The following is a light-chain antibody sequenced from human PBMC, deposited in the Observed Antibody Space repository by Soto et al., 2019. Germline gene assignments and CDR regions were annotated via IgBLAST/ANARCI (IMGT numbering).Light chain of an antibody. J-gene: IGKJ4*01. CDR1: QSVGRY. CDR3: QQRSNWPLT. V-gene: IGKV3-11*01. Sequence: EIVLTQSPATLSLSPGERATLSCRASQSVGRYLAWYQQKLGQAPRLLIYEISNRATGIPARFSGSGSGTDFTLTISSLQPEDYAVYYCQQRSNWPLTFGGGTKVEIK. CDR2: EIS.